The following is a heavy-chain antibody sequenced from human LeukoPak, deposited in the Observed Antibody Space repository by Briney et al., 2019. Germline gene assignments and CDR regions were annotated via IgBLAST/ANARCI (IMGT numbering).Heavy chain of an antibody. J-gene: IGHJ4*02. CDR2: INAYNGKT. CDR1: GYTFTSYG. CDR3: ARDSHVYCDY. V-gene: IGHV1-18*01. Sequence: ASVKVSCKASGYTFTSYGISWVRQAPGQGLEWMGWINAYNGKTNYPQKFQDRVTMTTDTSTSTAYLELRNLRSDDTAVYYCARDSHVYCDYWGQGTLVTVSS.